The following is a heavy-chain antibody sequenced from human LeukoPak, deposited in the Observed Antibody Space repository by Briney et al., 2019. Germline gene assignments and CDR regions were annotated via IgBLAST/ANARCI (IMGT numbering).Heavy chain of an antibody. CDR3: AKEGEGDSWDSLDY. J-gene: IGHJ4*02. D-gene: IGHD3-16*01. CDR2: IWYDGSNK. V-gene: IGHV3-30*02. CDR1: GFTFSSYG. Sequence: GGSLRLSCAASGFTFSSYGMHWVRQAPGKGLEWVAVIWYDGSNKYYADSVKGRFTISRDDSKSTLYLQMDSLRAEDTAVYYCAKEGEGDSWDSLDYWGQGTLVTVTS.